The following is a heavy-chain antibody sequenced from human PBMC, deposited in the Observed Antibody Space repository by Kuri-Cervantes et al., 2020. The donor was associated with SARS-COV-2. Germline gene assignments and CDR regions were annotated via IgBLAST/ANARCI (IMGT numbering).Heavy chain of an antibody. CDR1: GYTFTGYY. Sequence: ASVKVSCKASGYTFTGYYMNWVRQAPGQGLEWMGWINPNSGGTNYAQKFQGWVTMTRDTSISTAYMELSRLRSDDTAVYYCARDERGYSSNWFDPWGQGTLVTVSS. D-gene: IGHD6-13*01. J-gene: IGHJ5*02. CDR2: INPNSGGT. CDR3: ARDERGYSSNWFDP. V-gene: IGHV1-2*04.